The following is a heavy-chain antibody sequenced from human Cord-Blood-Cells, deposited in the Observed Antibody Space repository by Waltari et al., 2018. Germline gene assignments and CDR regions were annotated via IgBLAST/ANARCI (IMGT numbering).Heavy chain of an antibody. Sequence: EVQLVETGGGLIQPGGSLRLSCAASGFPVSSHYMSWVRQAPGKGLEWVSVIYSGGSTYYADSVKGRFTISRDNSKNTLYLQMNSLRAEDTAVYYCARETGSYDAFDIWGQGTMVTVSS. CDR1: GFPVSSHY. V-gene: IGHV3-53*02. CDR3: ARETGSYDAFDI. J-gene: IGHJ3*02. CDR2: IYSGGST. D-gene: IGHD3-10*01.